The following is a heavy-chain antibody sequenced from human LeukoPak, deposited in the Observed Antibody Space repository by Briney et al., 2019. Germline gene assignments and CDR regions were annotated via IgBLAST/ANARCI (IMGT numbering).Heavy chain of an antibody. D-gene: IGHD6-13*01. CDR2: IYYSGST. CDR1: GGSISSYY. V-gene: IGHV4-59*01. J-gene: IGHJ4*02. Sequence: SETLSLTCTVSGGSISSYYWSWIRQPPGEGLEWIGYIYYSGSTNYNPSLKSRVTISVDTSKNQFSLKLSSVTAADTAVYYCASHKAAGRSKFDYWGQGTLVTVSS. CDR3: ASHKAAGRSKFDY.